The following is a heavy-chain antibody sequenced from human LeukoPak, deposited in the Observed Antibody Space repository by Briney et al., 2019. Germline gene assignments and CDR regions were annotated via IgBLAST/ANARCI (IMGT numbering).Heavy chain of an antibody. CDR1: GFTFSSYA. Sequence: GGSLRLSCAASGFTFSSYAMSWVRQAPGKGLEWVSAISGSGGSTYYADSVKGRFTISRDNSKNTLYLQMNSLRAEDTAVYYCARDPGYSYGYGPVFDYWGQGTLVTVSS. D-gene: IGHD5-18*01. V-gene: IGHV3-23*01. J-gene: IGHJ4*02. CDR3: ARDPGYSYGYGPVFDY. CDR2: ISGSGGST.